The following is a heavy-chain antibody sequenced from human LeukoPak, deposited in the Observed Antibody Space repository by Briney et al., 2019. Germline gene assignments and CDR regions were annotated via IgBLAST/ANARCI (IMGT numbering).Heavy chain of an antibody. D-gene: IGHD2-15*01. J-gene: IGHJ4*02. CDR2: IRYDGSNK. V-gene: IGHV3-30*02. CDR3: ARRLRIRSGGSCFDY. CDR1: GFTFSSYG. Sequence: GGSLRLSCAASGFTFSSYGMHWVRQAPGKGLEWVAFIRYDGSNKYYADSVKGRFTISRDNSKNTLYLQMNSLRAEDTAVYYCARRLRIRSGGSCFDYWGQGTLVTVSS.